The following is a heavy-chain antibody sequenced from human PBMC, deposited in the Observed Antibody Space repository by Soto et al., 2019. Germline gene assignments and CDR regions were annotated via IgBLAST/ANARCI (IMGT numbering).Heavy chain of an antibody. CDR3: ARESGVGHYDYVWGSYRYFDY. Sequence: ASVKVSCKASGGTFSSYAISWVRQAPGQRPEWMGGIIPIFGTANYAQKFQGRVTITADESASTAYMELSSLRSEDTAVYYCARESGVGHYDYVWGSYRYFDYWGQGTLVTVSS. D-gene: IGHD3-16*02. J-gene: IGHJ4*02. V-gene: IGHV1-69*13. CDR1: GGTFSSYA. CDR2: IIPIFGTA.